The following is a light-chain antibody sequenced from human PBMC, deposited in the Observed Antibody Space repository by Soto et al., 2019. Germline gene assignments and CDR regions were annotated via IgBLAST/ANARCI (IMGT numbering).Light chain of an antibody. CDR1: TGAVTSGHY. J-gene: IGLJ3*02. CDR3: LLSYSGTHWV. CDR2: DTS. Sequence: QTVVTQEPSLTVSPGGTVTLTCGSSTGAVTSGHYPYWFQQKPGQAPRTLIYDTSNKHSWTPARFSGSLLGGKAALTLSGAQPADEAEYYCLLSYSGTHWVFGGGTKLTVL. V-gene: IGLV7-46*01.